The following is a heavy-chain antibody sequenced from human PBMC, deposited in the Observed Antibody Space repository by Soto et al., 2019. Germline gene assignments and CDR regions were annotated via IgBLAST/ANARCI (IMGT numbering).Heavy chain of an antibody. CDR3: ASGGPKLVGGVFDF. Sequence: SVKVSCKASNYTFTSYGISWVRQAPGQGLEWMGWISVYYGNTNYAQKFQDRVTMTTHTSTSTAYLELRSLTSAATAACHCASGGPKLVGGVFDFWRQRTLVTVSS. J-gene: IGHJ4*02. CDR1: NYTFTSYG. D-gene: IGHD2-15*01. V-gene: IGHV1-18*04. CDR2: ISVYYGNT.